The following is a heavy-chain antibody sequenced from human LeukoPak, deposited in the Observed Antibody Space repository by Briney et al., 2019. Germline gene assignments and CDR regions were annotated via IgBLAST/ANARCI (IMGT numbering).Heavy chain of an antibody. D-gene: IGHD5-18*01. Sequence: ASVTVSFKTAVYTFTTYGMSWVRQAPGQRREGMGWISTYNDKRNYAQRFRGRVTMTTDTSTSTVYMDLRSLRSDDTAIYYCARQVDTTMALPDYWGQGTLVTVSS. J-gene: IGHJ4*02. V-gene: IGHV1-18*01. CDR2: ISTYNDKR. CDR3: ARQVDTTMALPDY. CDR1: VYTFTTYG.